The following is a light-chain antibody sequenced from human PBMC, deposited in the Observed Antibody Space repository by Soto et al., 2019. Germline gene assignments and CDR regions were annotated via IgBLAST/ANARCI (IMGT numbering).Light chain of an antibody. CDR1: QNIKNY. V-gene: IGKV1-33*01. CDR2: DAS. CDR3: QQYENLPT. J-gene: IGKJ5*01. Sequence: DIQMTQSPSSLCASVGDRVTITCQASQNIKNYLNWYKQKPGRAPKLLIYDASNLEAGVPSRLRGSGSGTDFTFTISSLQPEDIATYYCQQYENLPTFGHGTRLEIK.